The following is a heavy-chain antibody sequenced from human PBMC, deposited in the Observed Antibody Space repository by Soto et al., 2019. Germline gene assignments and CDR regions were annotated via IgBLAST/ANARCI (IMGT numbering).Heavy chain of an antibody. Sequence: QVLLVESGGGVVQPGRSLRLSCAASGLTLSSYAMQWVRQAPGKGLEWVAVIWFDGSNKYYSDSVKGRFTISRDISKNTLSLQMNSLRAEATAVYYCASGIDYFDYWGQGTLVTVSS. CDR1: GLTLSSYA. CDR3: ASGIDYFDY. J-gene: IGHJ4*02. CDR2: IWFDGSNK. D-gene: IGHD1-26*01. V-gene: IGHV3-33*01.